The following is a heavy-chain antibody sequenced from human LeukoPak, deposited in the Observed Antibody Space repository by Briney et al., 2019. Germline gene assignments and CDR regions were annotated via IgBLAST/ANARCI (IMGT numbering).Heavy chain of an antibody. V-gene: IGHV1-2*02. J-gene: IGHJ4*02. Sequence: ASVKVSCKASGYTFTGYYMHWVRQAPGQGLEWMGWINPNSGGTNYAQKFQGRVTMTRDTSISTAYMELSRLRSDDTAVYYCVRYDYYDSSGYSTVDYWGQGTLVTVSS. CDR2: INPNSGGT. D-gene: IGHD3-22*01. CDR3: VRYDYYDSSGYSTVDY. CDR1: GYTFTGYY.